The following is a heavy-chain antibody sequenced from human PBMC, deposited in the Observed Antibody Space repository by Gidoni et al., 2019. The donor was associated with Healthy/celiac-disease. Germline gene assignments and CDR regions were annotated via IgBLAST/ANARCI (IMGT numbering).Heavy chain of an antibody. CDR1: GFTFRSYG. J-gene: IGHJ4*02. V-gene: IGHV3-33*08. Sequence: QVQLVESGGGGVQPGGSLSPPCAASGFTFRSYGMHWVRQAPGKGLEWVAVIGYDGSNKYYADSVKGRFTISRDNSKNTLYLQMNSLRAEDTAVYYCAREGRIAAAGPFDYWGQGTLVTVSS. CDR3: AREGRIAAAGPFDY. D-gene: IGHD6-13*01. CDR2: IGYDGSNK.